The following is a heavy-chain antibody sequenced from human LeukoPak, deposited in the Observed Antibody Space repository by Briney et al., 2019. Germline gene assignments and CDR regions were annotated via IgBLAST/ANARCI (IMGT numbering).Heavy chain of an antibody. V-gene: IGHV4-59*01. D-gene: IGHD3-3*01. CDR3: AVSGVDAFDI. CDR1: GGSISSYY. CDR2: IYYSGST. J-gene: IGHJ3*02. Sequence: PSETLSLTCTVSGGSISSYYWSWIRQPPGKGLEWIGYIYYSGSTNYNPSLKSRVTISVDTSKNQFSLKLSSVTAADTAVYYCAVSGVDAFDIWGQGTMVTVSS.